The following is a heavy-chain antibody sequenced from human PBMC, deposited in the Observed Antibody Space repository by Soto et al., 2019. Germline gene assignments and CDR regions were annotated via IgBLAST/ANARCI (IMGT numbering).Heavy chain of an antibody. J-gene: IGHJ3*02. Sequence: SVKVSCKASGGTFSSYTISCVRQAPGQGLEWMGRIIPILGIANYAQKFQGRVTITADKSTSTAYMELSSLRSEDTAVYYCARGMEQLNAFDIWGQGTMVTVSS. CDR3: ARGMEQLNAFDI. D-gene: IGHD6-13*01. CDR2: IIPILGIA. CDR1: GGTFSSYT. V-gene: IGHV1-69*02.